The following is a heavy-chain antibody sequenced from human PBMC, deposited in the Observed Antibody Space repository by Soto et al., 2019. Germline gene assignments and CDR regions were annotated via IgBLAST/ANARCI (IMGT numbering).Heavy chain of an antibody. CDR1: GLTLSGYS. CDR3: ASGPVYSANGDS. CDR2: ISSDSDYI. D-gene: IGHD5-18*01. J-gene: IGHJ4*02. V-gene: IGHV3-21*02. Sequence: EVQLVESGGGLVQPGGSLRLTCAASGLTLSGYSMHWVRQAPGKGLEWISSISSDSDYIYYTDSLKGRFTISRNNAKNSLYLEMSSLTAEDTDVYYCASGPVYSANGDSLGEGSLVTVSS.